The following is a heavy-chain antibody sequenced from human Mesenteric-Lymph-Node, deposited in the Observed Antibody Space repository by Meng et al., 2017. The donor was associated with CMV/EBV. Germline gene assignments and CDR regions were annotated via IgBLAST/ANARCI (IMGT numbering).Heavy chain of an antibody. CDR3: ARDGRSNWYYFDY. D-gene: IGHD6-13*01. CDR1: GFTFNNYG. V-gene: IGHV3-30*02. Sequence: GESLKISCAASGFTFNNYGMYWVRQAPGKGLEWVAFIRYDGSNEYYADSVKGRFTISRDNSKNSLYLQMNSLRAEDTAVCYCARDGRSNWYYFDYWGQGTLVTVSS. CDR2: IRYDGSNE. J-gene: IGHJ4*02.